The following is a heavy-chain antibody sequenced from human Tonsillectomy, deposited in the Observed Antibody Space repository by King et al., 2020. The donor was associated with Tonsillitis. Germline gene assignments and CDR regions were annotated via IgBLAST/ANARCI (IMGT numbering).Heavy chain of an antibody. CDR2: IIPVFGTA. CDR1: GDTFTNYA. CDR3: ARGANWFDP. Sequence: QVQLVESGAEVKKPGSSVKVSCKASGDTFTNYAINWVRQAPGQGLEWMGGIIPVFGTANYAQKFQGRVTITADEFTSTAYMELSSLRSEDTAVYYCARGANWFDPWGQGTLVTVSS. V-gene: IGHV1-69*01. J-gene: IGHJ5*02.